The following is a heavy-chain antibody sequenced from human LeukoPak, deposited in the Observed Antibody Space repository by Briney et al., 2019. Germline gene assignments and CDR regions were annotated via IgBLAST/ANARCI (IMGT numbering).Heavy chain of an antibody. V-gene: IGHV3-74*01. J-gene: IGHJ4*02. CDR3: VSSYCSGGSCYSASGY. Sequence: WGSLRLSCAASGFTFSSYWMHWVRQAPGKGLVWVSRINNDGSSTSYADSVKGRFTISRDNAKNTLYLQMNSLRAEDTAVYYCVSSYCSGGSCYSASGYWGQGTLVTVSS. D-gene: IGHD2-15*01. CDR2: INNDGSST. CDR1: GFTFSSYW.